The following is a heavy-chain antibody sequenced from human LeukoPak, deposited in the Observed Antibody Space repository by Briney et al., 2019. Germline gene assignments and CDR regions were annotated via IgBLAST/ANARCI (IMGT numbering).Heavy chain of an antibody. J-gene: IGHJ5*02. Sequence: PSETLSLTCAVYGGSFSGYYWSWIRQPPGKGLEWIGEINHSGSTNYNPSLKSRVTISVDTSKNQFSLKLSSVTAADTAVYYCARQNYYDTSGYSKNWFDPWGQGTLVTVSS. CDR3: ARQNYYDTSGYSKNWFDP. D-gene: IGHD3-22*01. CDR2: INHSGST. CDR1: GGSFSGYY. V-gene: IGHV4-34*01.